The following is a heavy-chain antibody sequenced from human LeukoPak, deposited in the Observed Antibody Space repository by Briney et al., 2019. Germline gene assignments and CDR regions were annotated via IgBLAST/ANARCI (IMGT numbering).Heavy chain of an antibody. V-gene: IGHV4-59*01. CDR3: ARVIAEVVPAAMGYYYYYMDV. CDR2: IYYSGST. D-gene: IGHD2-2*01. Sequence: SETLSLTCTVSGDSISSYYWNWIRQPPGKGLEWIGYIYYSGSTNYNPSLKSRVTISVDTSKNQFSLKLSSVTAADTAVYYCARVIAEVVPAAMGYYYYYMDVWGKGTTVTVSS. CDR1: GDSISSYY. J-gene: IGHJ6*03.